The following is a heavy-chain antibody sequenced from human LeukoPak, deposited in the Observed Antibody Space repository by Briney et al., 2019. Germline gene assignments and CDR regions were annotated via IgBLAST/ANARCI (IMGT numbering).Heavy chain of an antibody. CDR1: GFTFSSYS. CDR3: ARDMNPYGDYVDYFDY. D-gene: IGHD4-17*01. CDR2: ISSSSSYI. Sequence: GGSLRLSCAASGFTFSSYSMNWVRQAPGKGLEWVSSISSSSSYIYYADSVKGRFTISRDNAKNSLYLQMNSLRAEDTAVYYCARDMNPYGDYVDYFDYWGQGTLVTVSS. V-gene: IGHV3-21*01. J-gene: IGHJ4*02.